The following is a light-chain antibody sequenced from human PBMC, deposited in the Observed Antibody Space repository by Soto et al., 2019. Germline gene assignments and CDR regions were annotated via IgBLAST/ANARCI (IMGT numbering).Light chain of an antibody. CDR2: GVT. Sequence: QSVLAQPPSASGSPGQSVTLSCTGSGSHIGADNFVSWHQQHPGKAPKLMIFGVTERPSGVPDRFSGSKSGNKASLTVSGLQADDEAVYYCYSYAGRNILVFGGGTKLTVL. CDR1: GSHIGADNF. V-gene: IGLV2-8*01. CDR3: YSYAGRNILV. J-gene: IGLJ3*02.